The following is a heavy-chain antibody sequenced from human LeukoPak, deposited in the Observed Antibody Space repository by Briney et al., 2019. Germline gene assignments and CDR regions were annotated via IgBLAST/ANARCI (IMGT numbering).Heavy chain of an antibody. CDR2: LSGSGGGT. J-gene: IGHJ4*02. D-gene: IGHD3-22*01. V-gene: IGHV3-23*01. Sequence: GGSLRLSCAVSGITLSNYGMSWVRQAQGKGLEWVAGLSGSGGGTNYADSVKGRFTISRDNPKNTLYLKMNSLRAEDTAVYFCAKRGVVIRVILVGFHKEAYYFDSWGQGALVTVSS. CDR1: GITLSNYG. CDR3: AKRGVVIRVILVGFHKEAYYFDS.